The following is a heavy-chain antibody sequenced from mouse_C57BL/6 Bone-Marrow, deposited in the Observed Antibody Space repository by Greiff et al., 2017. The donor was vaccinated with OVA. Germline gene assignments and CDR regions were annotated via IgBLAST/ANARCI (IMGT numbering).Heavy chain of an antibody. V-gene: IGHV1-81*01. J-gene: IGHJ3*01. Sequence: QVQLQQSGAELARPGASVKLSCKASGYTFTSYGISWVKQRTGQGLEWIGEIYPRSGNTYYNEKFKGKATLTADKSSSTAYMELRSLTSEDSAVYFCASGYGNYPFAYWGQGTLVTVSA. CDR1: GYTFTSYG. CDR3: ASGYGNYPFAY. CDR2: IYPRSGNT. D-gene: IGHD2-1*01.